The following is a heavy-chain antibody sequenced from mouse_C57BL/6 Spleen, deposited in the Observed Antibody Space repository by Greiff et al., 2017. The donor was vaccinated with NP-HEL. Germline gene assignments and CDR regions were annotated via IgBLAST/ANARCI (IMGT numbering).Heavy chain of an antibody. CDR1: GFTFTDYY. CDR3: ARYIMARAIMGY. J-gene: IGHJ4*01. D-gene: IGHD3-3*01. V-gene: IGHV7-3*01. Sequence: DVQLVESGGGLVQPGGSLSLSCAASGFTFTDYYMSWVRQPPGKALEWLGFIRNKANGYTTEYSASVKGRFTISRDNSQSILYLQMNALRAEDSATYYCARYIMARAIMGYWGQGTSVTVSS. CDR2: IRNKANGYTT.